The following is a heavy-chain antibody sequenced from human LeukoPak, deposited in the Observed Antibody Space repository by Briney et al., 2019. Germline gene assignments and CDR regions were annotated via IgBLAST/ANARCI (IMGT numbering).Heavy chain of an antibody. CDR2: INRSGST. CDR1: GGSFSAYY. D-gene: IGHD3-16*02. CDR3: ARQGYYDYVWGSYRRPFDY. J-gene: IGHJ4*02. Sequence: SETLSLTCAVYGGSFSAYYWSWIRQSPGKGLEWIGEINRSGSTNYNPSLKSRVTISVDTSKNQFSLKLSSVTAADTAVYYCARQGYYDYVWGSYRRPFDYWGQGTLVTVSS. V-gene: IGHV4-34*01.